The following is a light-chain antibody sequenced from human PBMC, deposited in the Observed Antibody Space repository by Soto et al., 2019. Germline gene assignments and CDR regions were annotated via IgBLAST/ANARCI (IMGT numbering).Light chain of an antibody. Sequence: XXXGDRVTITCRASQDIRNFVAWYQQKPGKAPKLLIYAASTLQSGVPSRFSGSGSGTDFTLTINSLQPEDVATYSCQKYSSVPVFGPGTKVEIK. CDR3: QKYSSVPV. CDR1: QDIRNF. J-gene: IGKJ3*01. V-gene: IGKV1-27*01. CDR2: AAS.